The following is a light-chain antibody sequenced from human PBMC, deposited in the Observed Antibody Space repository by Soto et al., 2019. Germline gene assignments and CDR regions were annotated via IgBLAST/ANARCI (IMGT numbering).Light chain of an antibody. CDR2: AAS. CDR1: QSISSW. V-gene: IGKV1-5*01. Sequence: DIQMTQSPATLSVSLGERVTITCRASQSISSWLAWYQQKPGEAPKLLIYAASRLQGGVPSRYSGSGSGTEFTLTISNLQPDDFATYYCQQYESYSPWTFGQGTKVDIK. CDR3: QQYESYSPWT. J-gene: IGKJ1*01.